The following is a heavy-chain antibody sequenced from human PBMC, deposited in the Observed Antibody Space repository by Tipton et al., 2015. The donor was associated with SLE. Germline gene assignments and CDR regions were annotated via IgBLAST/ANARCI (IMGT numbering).Heavy chain of an antibody. CDR2: VNPNGDTT. J-gene: IGHJ4*02. CDR3: ARDGANCTGGSCYPDY. Sequence: QVQLVQSGAEVKKPGASVKISCKASGYTFVNHYMHWVRQAPGQGLEWMGLVNPNGDTTVDAQKFQGRISMTRDTSTSTVYMELSSLRFEDTATYFCARDGANCTGGSCYPDYWGQGTLVTVSS. CDR1: GYTFVNHY. V-gene: IGHV1-46*01. D-gene: IGHD2-15*01.